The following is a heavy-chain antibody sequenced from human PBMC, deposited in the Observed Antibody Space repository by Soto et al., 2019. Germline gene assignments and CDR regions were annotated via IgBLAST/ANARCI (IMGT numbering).Heavy chain of an antibody. D-gene: IGHD5-18*01. Sequence: QVQLQESGPGLVKPSGTLSLTCAVSGGSISSSNWWSWVREPPGKGLERIGEIYHSGSPNYNPSLKSQVNIAVDKSRSQFSPKLSAVTAADTAVYCCARAGYRYSYGMDVWGQGATVTVSS. J-gene: IGHJ6*02. V-gene: IGHV4-4*01. CDR3: ARAGYRYSYGMDV. CDR1: GGSISSSNW. CDR2: IYHSGSP.